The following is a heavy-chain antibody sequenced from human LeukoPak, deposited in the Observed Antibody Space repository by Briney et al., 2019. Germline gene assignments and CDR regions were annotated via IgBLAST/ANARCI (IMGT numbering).Heavy chain of an antibody. J-gene: IGHJ4*02. D-gene: IGHD6-19*01. CDR3: ARGIAVAGRTDY. V-gene: IGHV1-2*02. CDR1: GYTFTSYD. CDR2: INPNSGGT. Sequence: ASVKVSCKASGYTFTSYDINWVRQATGQGLEWMGWINPNSGGTNYAQKFQGRVTMTRDTSISTAYMELSRLRSDDTAVYYCARGIAVAGRTDYWGQGTLVTVSS.